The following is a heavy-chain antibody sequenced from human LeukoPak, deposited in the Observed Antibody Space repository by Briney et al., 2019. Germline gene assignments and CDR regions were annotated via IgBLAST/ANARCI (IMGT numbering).Heavy chain of an antibody. Sequence: SSETLSLTCSVSGISVNTTYFWGWIRQAPGKGLEWIGSIYHTGTTDYNPSLKSRVTISIDTSKNQFSLNLRSVSAADTAVYYCTRDDFGIKTDWEDYYYMDVWGKGTTVTVSS. V-gene: IGHV4-38-2*02. CDR2: IYHTGTT. J-gene: IGHJ6*03. D-gene: IGHD3-3*01. CDR3: TRDDFGIKTDWEDYYYMDV. CDR1: GISVNTTYF.